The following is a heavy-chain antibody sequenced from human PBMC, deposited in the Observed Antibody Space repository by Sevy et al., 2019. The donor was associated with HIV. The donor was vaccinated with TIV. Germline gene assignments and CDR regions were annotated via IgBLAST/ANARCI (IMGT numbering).Heavy chain of an antibody. J-gene: IGHJ6*02. CDR1: GFTFSSYS. CDR2: ISSSSSTI. V-gene: IGHV3-48*02. CDR3: ARDPGGDYSNYRYYYYGMDG. Sequence: GGSLRLSCAASGFTFSSYSMNWVRQAPGKGLEWVSYISSSSSTIYDADSVKGRFTIPRDNAKNSLYLQMNSLRDEDTAVYYCARDPGGDYSNYRYYYYGMDGWGQRTTVTVSS. D-gene: IGHD4-4*01.